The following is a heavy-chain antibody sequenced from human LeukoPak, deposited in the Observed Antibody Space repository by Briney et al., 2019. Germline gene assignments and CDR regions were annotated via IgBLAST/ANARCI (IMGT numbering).Heavy chain of an antibody. J-gene: IGHJ4*02. D-gene: IGHD1-1*01. V-gene: IGHV3-33*01. CDR2: IWYDGSNK. CDR1: GFTLSSYG. Sequence: GGSLRLSCAASGFTLSSYGMHWVRQAPGKGLEWVAVIWYDGSNKYYADSVKGRFTISRDNSKNTLYLQMNSLRAEDTAVYYCARDRYGTNRGGFDYWGQGTLVTVSS. CDR3: ARDRYGTNRGGFDY.